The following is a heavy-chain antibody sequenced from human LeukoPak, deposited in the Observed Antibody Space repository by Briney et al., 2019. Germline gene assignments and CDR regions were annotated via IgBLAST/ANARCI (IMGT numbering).Heavy chain of an antibody. Sequence: PGGSLRLSCAASGFTFSSYGMSWVRQAPGKGLEWVAVISYDGSNKYYADSVKGRFTISRDNSKNTLYLQMNSLRAEDTAVYYCASGIAARPLGYWGQGTLVTVSS. CDR3: ASGIAARPLGY. D-gene: IGHD6-6*01. V-gene: IGHV3-30*03. CDR1: GFTFSSYG. CDR2: ISYDGSNK. J-gene: IGHJ4*02.